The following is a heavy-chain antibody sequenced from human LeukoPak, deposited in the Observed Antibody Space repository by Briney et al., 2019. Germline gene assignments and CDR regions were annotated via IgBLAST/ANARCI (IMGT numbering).Heavy chain of an antibody. CDR3: ARVVEIAARRNWFDP. Sequence: ASVKVSCKASGYTFTSYGISWVRQAPGQGLEWMGWISAYNGNTNYAQKLQGRVTMTTDTSTSTAYMELRSLRSDDTAVYYCARVVEIAARRNWFDPWGQGTLVTVSS. V-gene: IGHV1-18*01. J-gene: IGHJ5*02. CDR1: GYTFTSYG. CDR2: ISAYNGNT. D-gene: IGHD6-6*01.